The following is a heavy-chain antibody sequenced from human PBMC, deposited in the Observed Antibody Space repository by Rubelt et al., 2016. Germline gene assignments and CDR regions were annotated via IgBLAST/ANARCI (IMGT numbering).Heavy chain of an antibody. CDR2: IYYSGST. D-gene: IGHD4-11*01. V-gene: IGHV4-39*02. CDR1: GGPISGSDYY. CDR3: ARDYRGGMDV. J-gene: IGHJ6*02. Sequence: QLQLQESGPGLVKPSETLSLTCTVSGGPISGSDYYWGWIRQHPGKALEWIGTIYYSGSTYYNPSLKSRDTISVDTSKKHFSLELSSVTAADTALYYCARDYRGGMDVWGQGTTVTVSS.